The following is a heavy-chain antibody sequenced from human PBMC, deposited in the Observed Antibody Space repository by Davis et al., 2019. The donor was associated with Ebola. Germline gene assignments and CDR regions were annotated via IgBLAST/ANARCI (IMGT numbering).Heavy chain of an antibody. CDR1: GFTFGDYA. V-gene: IGHV3-49*04. D-gene: IGHD1-26*01. CDR2: IRSKAYGGTI. J-gene: IGHJ4*02. CDR3: TRDFGGATDY. Sequence: GESLKISCKASGFTFGDYAMSWVRQAPGKGLEWVGFIRSKAYGGTIEYAASVKGRFTISRDDSKSIAYLQMNSLKTEDTAVYYCTRDFGGATDYWGQGTLVTVSS.